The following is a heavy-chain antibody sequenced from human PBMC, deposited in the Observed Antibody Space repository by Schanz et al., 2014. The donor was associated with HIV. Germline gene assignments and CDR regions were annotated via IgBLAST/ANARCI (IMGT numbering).Heavy chain of an antibody. V-gene: IGHV3-23*01. Sequence: EVQLLESGGGLVQPGGSLRLSCAVSGFTITSYGMSWVRQAPGKGLEWVSSISGSGVSTFYAGSVKGRFAISRDNSKNTLYLQMTTLRIDDTAVYYCAKPEYDSSGNSQSHFDYWGQGTLVTVSS. CDR1: GFTITSYG. D-gene: IGHD3-22*01. CDR2: ISGSGVST. J-gene: IGHJ4*02. CDR3: AKPEYDSSGNSQSHFDY.